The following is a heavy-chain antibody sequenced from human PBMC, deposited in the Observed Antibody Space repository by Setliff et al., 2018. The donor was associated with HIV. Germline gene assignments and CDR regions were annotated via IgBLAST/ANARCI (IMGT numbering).Heavy chain of an antibody. V-gene: IGHV1-46*01. CDR1: GYTFTSYY. CDR3: AGTAGWELPPRLSYYYYYMDV. J-gene: IGHJ6*03. D-gene: IGHD1-26*01. CDR2: INPSGGST. Sequence: ASVKVSCKASGYTFTSYYMHWVRQAPGQGLEWMGIINPSGGSTSYAQKFQGRVTMTRDTSTSTVYMELSSLRSEDTAVYYCAGTAGWELPPRLSYYYYYMDVWGKGTTVTVSS.